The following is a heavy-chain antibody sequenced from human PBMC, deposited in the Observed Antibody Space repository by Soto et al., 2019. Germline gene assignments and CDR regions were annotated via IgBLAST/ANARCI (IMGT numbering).Heavy chain of an antibody. Sequence: SETLSLTCAVSGGSISSGGYSWSWIRQPPGKGLEWIGYIYHSGSTYYNPSLKSRVTISVDRSKNQFSLKLSSVTAADTAVYYCARGPKPYSSSSHYYYYYGMDVWGQGTTVTAP. CDR3: ARGPKPYSSSSHYYYYYGMDV. D-gene: IGHD6-6*01. J-gene: IGHJ6*02. CDR2: IYHSGST. CDR1: GGSISSGGYS. V-gene: IGHV4-30-2*01.